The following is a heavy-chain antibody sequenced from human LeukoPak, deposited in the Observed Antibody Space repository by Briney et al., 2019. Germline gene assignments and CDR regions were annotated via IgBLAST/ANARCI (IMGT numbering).Heavy chain of an antibody. V-gene: IGHV1-18*04. J-gene: IGHJ4*02. CDR1: GYTFTGYF. CDR2: ISAYNGNT. Sequence: ASVKVSCKASGYTFTGYFMHWVRQAPGQGLEWMGWISAYNGNTNYAQKLQGRVTMTTDTSTSTAYMELRSLRSDDTAVYYCARDLSGWDNYDSLSVWYYWGQGTLVTVSS. D-gene: IGHD3-3*01. CDR3: ARDLSGWDNYDSLSVWYY.